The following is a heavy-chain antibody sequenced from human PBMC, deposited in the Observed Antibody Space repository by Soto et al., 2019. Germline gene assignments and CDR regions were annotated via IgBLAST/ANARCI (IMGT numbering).Heavy chain of an antibody. D-gene: IGHD5-12*01. CDR2: ISSSSSYT. Sequence: GGSLRLSCAASGFTFSDYYMSWIRQAPGKGLEWVSYISSSSSYTNYADSVKGRFTISRDNAKNSLYLQMNSLRAEDTAVYYCARVPPLYRAPDYWGQGTLVTVSS. V-gene: IGHV3-11*05. CDR1: GFTFSDYY. J-gene: IGHJ4*02. CDR3: ARVPPLYRAPDY.